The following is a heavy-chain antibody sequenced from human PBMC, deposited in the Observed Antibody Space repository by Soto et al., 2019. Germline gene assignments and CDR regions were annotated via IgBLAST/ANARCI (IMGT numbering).Heavy chain of an antibody. J-gene: IGHJ4*02. Sequence: QVQLVQSGAEVKKPGASVKVSCKASGYTFTNNGINWVRQAAGQGLEWMGWMNPGTGETGYTGKFQGRLAMTRDTSITTAYMELTSLTSDDTAVYYGTRAGDSGAWISNWGQGTLVTVSS. D-gene: IGHD7-27*01. CDR3: TRAGDSGAWISN. CDR2: MNPGTGET. V-gene: IGHV1-8*01. CDR1: GYTFTNNG.